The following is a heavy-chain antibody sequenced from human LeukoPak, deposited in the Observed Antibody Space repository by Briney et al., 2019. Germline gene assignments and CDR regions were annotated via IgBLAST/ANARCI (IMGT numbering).Heavy chain of an antibody. J-gene: IGHJ4*02. D-gene: IGHD6-25*01. Sequence: ASVRVSCKASGYIFTNFGVSWVRQAPGQRLEWMGWISAYNGNTNYAQKFQDRLTVTTDTSTSTAYMELTSLRSDDTAVYYCARDRSGSSLWGQGTLVTVSS. CDR3: ARDRSGSSL. CDR2: ISAYNGNT. CDR1: GYIFTNFG. V-gene: IGHV1-18*01.